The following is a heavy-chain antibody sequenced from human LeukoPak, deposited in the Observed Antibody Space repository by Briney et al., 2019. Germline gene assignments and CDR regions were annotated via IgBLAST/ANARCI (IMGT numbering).Heavy chain of an antibody. CDR3: ARDSSGWYPVVY. Sequence: PGGSLRLSCAASGFTFSSYSMNWVRQAPGKGLEWVSSISSSGSYIYYADSVKGRFTISRDNAKNSLYLQMNSLRAEDTAVYYCARDSSGWYPVVYWGQGTLVTVSS. CDR2: ISSSGSYI. J-gene: IGHJ4*02. V-gene: IGHV3-21*01. CDR1: GFTFSSYS. D-gene: IGHD6-19*01.